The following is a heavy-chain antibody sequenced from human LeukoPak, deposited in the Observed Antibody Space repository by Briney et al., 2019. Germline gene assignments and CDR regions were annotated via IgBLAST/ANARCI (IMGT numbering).Heavy chain of an antibody. CDR3: ARRLTQYDCFDP. V-gene: IGHV6-1*01. Sequence: SQTLSLTCAISGDSVSSNSVTWNWIRQSPSRGLEWLGRTYYRSTWYNDYAVSVRGRITVNPDTSKNQFSLHLNSVTREDTAVYYCARRLTQYDCFDPWGQGILVTVSS. CDR2: TYYRSTWYN. CDR1: GDSVSSNSVT. D-gene: IGHD2-2*01. J-gene: IGHJ5*02.